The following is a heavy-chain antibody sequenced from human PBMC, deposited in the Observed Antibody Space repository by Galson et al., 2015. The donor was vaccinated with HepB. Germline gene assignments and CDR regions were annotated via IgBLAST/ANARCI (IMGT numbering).Heavy chain of an antibody. CDR3: IRDSSFTGNLVGAVDV. V-gene: IGHV3-9*01. CDR2: ISWNDDNI. Sequence: SLRLSCAGSGFSFYDYAMHWVRQAPGKGLEWVSGISWNDDNIAYADSVKGRFTISRDNAKNSLYLQMNSLRPEDTALYYCIRDSSFTGNLVGAVDVWGQGTMVTVSS. CDR1: GFSFYDYA. J-gene: IGHJ3*01. D-gene: IGHD1-26*01.